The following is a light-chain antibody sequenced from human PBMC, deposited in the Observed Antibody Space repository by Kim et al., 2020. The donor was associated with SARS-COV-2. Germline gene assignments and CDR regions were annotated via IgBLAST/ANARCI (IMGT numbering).Light chain of an antibody. V-gene: IGLV3-1*01. Sequence: VSVSPAQTPSITCSGDKLGDKYACWYQQKPGQSPVLVIYQDSKRPSGIPDRFSGSNSGNTATLTISGTQAMDEADYYCQAWDSSWVFGGGTQLTVL. CDR2: QDS. CDR3: QAWDSSWV. J-gene: IGLJ3*02. CDR1: KLGDKY.